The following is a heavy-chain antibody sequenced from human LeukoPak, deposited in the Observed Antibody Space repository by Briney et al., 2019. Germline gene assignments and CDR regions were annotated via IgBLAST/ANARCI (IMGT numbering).Heavy chain of an antibody. CDR1: GGSISSSSCY. V-gene: IGHV4-39*07. CDR2: IYYSGST. CDR3: ARGSTGSFDY. J-gene: IGHJ4*02. Sequence: SETLSLTCTVSGGSISSSSCYWGWIRQPPGKGLEWIGSIYYSGSTYYNPSLKSRVTISLDTSKNQFSLKLSSVTAADTAVYYCARGSTGSFDYWGQGTLVTVSS. D-gene: IGHD4-17*01.